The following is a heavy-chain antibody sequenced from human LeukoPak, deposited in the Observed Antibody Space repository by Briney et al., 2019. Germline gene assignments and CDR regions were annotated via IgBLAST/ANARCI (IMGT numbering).Heavy chain of an antibody. J-gene: IGHJ6*03. CDR2: IYHSGST. Sequence: PGGSLRLSCAASGFSVSSNYMSWVRQPPGKGLEWIGEIYHSGSTNYNPSLKSRVTISVDKSKNQFSLKLSSVTAADTAVYYCARSHSYGYYYYYYMDVWGKGTTVTVSS. CDR3: ARSHSYGYYYYYYMDV. V-gene: IGHV4-4*02. D-gene: IGHD5-18*01. CDR1: GFSVSSNY.